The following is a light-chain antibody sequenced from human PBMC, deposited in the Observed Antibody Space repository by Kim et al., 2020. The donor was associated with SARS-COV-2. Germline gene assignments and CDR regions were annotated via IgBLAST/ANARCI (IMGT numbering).Light chain of an antibody. J-gene: IGLJ1*01. V-gene: IGLV1-40*01. CDR3: QSYDSSLSGYV. CDR1: SSNIGAGYD. Sequence: QSVLTQPPSVSGAPGQRVTISCTGSSSNIGAGYDVHWYQQLPRTAPKLLIYGNSNRPSGVPDRFSGSKSGTSASLAITGLQAEGEADYYCQSYDSSLSGYVFGSETESPS. CDR2: GNS.